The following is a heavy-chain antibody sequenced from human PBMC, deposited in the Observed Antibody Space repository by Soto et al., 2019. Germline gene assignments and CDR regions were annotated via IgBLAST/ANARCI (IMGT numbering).Heavy chain of an antibody. D-gene: IGHD2-21*01. CDR1: GFTFRNFV. V-gene: IGHV3-23*01. CDR2: IRGSGGET. Sequence: EVQLLESGGGLVQPGGSLRVSCAASGFTFRNFVMSWVRQAPGKGLEWVSAIRGSGGETFYADSVKGRFTISRDNSKNTLYLQMNSLRDEDTALYFFAQDRGWGVVSPSHDYWGQGTLVTVSS. CDR3: AQDRGWGVVSPSHDY. J-gene: IGHJ4*02.